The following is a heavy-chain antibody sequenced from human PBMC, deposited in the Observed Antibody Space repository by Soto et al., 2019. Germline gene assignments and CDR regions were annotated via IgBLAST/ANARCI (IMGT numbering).Heavy chain of an antibody. V-gene: IGHV3-23*01. CDR1: GFTFSSYA. Sequence: EVPLLESGGGLVQPGGSLRLSCAASGFTFSSYAMSWVRQAPGKGLEWVSIITGSDSGSDYVDSVKGRFTISRDNSKNTLYLQMNSLRAEDTAVYYCAKTGGSYWGFDYWGQGTLVTVSS. J-gene: IGHJ4*02. D-gene: IGHD1-26*01. CDR3: AKTGGSYWGFDY. CDR2: ITGSDSGS.